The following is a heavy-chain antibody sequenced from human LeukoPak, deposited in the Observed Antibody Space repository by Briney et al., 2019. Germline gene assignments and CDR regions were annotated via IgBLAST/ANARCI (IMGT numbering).Heavy chain of an antibody. CDR1: GYSVSSGSYY. J-gene: IGHJ4*02. D-gene: IGHD1-26*01. V-gene: IGHV4-61*01. Sequence: LSATLSLTCTVSGYSVSSGSYYWSWIRQPPGKGLEWIGYIYYSESTNYNPSLESRVTISVDTSKSQLSLKLTSLTAADTAVYYCASLIVGAPDFDFWGQGTLVTVSS. CDR2: IYYSEST. CDR3: ASLIVGAPDFDF.